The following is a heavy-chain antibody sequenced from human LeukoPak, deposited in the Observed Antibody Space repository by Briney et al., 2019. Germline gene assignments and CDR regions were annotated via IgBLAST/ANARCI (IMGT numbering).Heavy chain of an antibody. Sequence: PGGSLRLSCAASGFTFSSYAMSWVRQAPGKGLEWVSFISDSGDYTNYAESVRGRFAISRDDSKNMLYLHMNSLRDEDTAVYYCAKGGWFDNWGQGTLVTVSS. J-gene: IGHJ4*02. CDR1: GFTFSSYA. CDR3: AKGGWFDN. D-gene: IGHD6-19*01. V-gene: IGHV3-23*01. CDR2: ISDSGDYT.